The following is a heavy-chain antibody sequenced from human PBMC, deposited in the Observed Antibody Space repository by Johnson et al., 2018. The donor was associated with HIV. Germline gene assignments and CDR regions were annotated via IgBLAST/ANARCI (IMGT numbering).Heavy chain of an antibody. CDR1: GFTFSSYA. CDR3: ARVSCSSTSCLGDGAFDI. Sequence: VQLLESGGGVVQPGRSLRLSCAASGFTFSSYAMSWVRQAPGKGLEWVSRINSDGSSTTYADSVKGRFTISRDNAKNSLYLQMNSLRAEDTALYYCARVSCSSTSCLGDGAFDIWGQGTMVTVSS. CDR2: INSDGSST. V-gene: IGHV3-74*03. D-gene: IGHD2-2*01. J-gene: IGHJ3*02.